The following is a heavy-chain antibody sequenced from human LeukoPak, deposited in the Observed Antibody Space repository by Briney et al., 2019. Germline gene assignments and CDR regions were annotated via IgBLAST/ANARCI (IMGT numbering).Heavy chain of an antibody. Sequence: ASVKVSRKASGYTFTGYYMHWVRQAPGQGLEWMGWINPNSGGTNYAQKFQGRVTMTRDTSITTAYMELTSLRSDDTAVYYCARDLFYSVSGTYYNVGRVFNYWGQGTLATVSS. CDR2: INPNSGGT. V-gene: IGHV1-2*02. D-gene: IGHD3-10*01. CDR3: ARDLFYSVSGTYYNVGRVFNY. CDR1: GYTFTGYY. J-gene: IGHJ4*02.